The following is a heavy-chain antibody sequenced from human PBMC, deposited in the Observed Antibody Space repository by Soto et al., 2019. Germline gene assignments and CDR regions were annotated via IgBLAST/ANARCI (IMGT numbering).Heavy chain of an antibody. CDR1: GFTFWGDW. CDR2: IKQDGSAK. Sequence: EVQLVESGGGLVQPGGSLRLSCVASGFTFWGDWMSWVRQAPGKELEWVANIKQDGSAKQYLDSVRGRFTISRDNSKNSVYLQMNSLRAVDAALYYGARDYYCGCCDGRGDNWGQGTLVTDSS. V-gene: IGHV3-7*01. CDR3: ARDYYCGCCDGRGDN. J-gene: IGHJ4*02. D-gene: IGHD2-21*01.